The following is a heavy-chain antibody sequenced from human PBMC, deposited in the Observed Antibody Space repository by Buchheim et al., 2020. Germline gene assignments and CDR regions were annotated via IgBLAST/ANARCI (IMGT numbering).Heavy chain of an antibody. J-gene: IGHJ6*02. V-gene: IGHV4-31*03. CDR3: ARDGYNSFGEYFAMDV. Sequence: QMQLQESGPGLVKPFQTLSLTCPFSGGSINRGGYYWSWIRQHPVRGLEWIGYIYYPGATYYSTSLKIRVSISVDMSKNQFSLRVKSVTAADTAVYFCARDGYNSFGEYFAMDVWGQGT. D-gene: IGHD5-24*01. CDR2: IYYPGAT. CDR1: GGSINRGGYY.